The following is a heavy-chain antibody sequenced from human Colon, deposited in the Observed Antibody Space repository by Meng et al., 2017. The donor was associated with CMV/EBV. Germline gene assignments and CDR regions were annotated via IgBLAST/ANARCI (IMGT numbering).Heavy chain of an antibody. CDR1: GFPFSGYA. J-gene: IGHJ1*01. Sequence: GESLKISCATSGFPFSGYAMNWVRQAPGQGLEWMGWINPNSGGTNYAQKFQGRVTMTRDTSISTAYMELSRLRSDDTAVYYCARGGAEYSGSYLLQHWGQGTLVTVSS. V-gene: IGHV1-2*02. CDR2: INPNSGGT. D-gene: IGHD1-26*01. CDR3: ARGGAEYSGSYLLQH.